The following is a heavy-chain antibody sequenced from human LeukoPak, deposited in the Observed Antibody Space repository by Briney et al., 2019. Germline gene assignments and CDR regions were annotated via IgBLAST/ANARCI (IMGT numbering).Heavy chain of an antibody. CDR2: IIPILGIA. D-gene: IGHD5-18*01. J-gene: IGHJ4*02. V-gene: IGHV1-69*04. CDR3: ARLKGLYSYGHFDY. CDR1: GGTFSSYA. Sequence: GASVKVSCKASGGTFSSYAISWVRQAPGQGLELMGRIIPILGIANYAQKFQGRVTITADKSTSTAYMELSSLRSEDTAVYYCARLKGLYSYGHFDYWGQGTLVTVSS.